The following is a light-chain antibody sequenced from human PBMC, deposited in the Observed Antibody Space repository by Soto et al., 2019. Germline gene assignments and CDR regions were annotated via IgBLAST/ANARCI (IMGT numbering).Light chain of an antibody. CDR1: QDIKNY. CDR2: AAS. V-gene: IGKV1-39*01. J-gene: IGKJ1*01. CDR3: QQAYSFTIT. Sequence: DIQMTQSPSSLSASVGDRVTITCQASQDIKNYLNWYQQKPGKDPKLLIYAASSLQSGVPARFSGSGSGTDFTLSINSLQPEDFATYYCQQAYSFTITFGQGTKVDIK.